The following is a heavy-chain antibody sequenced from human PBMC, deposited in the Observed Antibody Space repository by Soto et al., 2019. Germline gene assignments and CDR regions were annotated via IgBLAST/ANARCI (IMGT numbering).Heavy chain of an antibody. CDR1: GGSVSSSSYY. CDR3: GRLEGLATNSSYLAY. J-gene: IGHJ4*01. V-gene: IGHV4-39*01. Sequence: QLQLQESGPGLVKPSETLSLTCTVSGGSVSSSSYYWGWVRQHPWKGLEWIGSVYYSGSTYYNPSLESLVTISVDKSKNQFSLKLMSLSAADTAVYYCGRLEGLATNSSYLAYWGYGDLVTVSS. D-gene: IGHD3-9*01. CDR2: VYYSGST.